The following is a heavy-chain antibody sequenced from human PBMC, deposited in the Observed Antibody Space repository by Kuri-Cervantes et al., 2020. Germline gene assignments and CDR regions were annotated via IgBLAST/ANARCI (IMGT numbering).Heavy chain of an antibody. CDR1: GFSLSNARMG. D-gene: IGHD5-18*01. J-gene: IGHJ4*02. V-gene: IGHV2-26*01. Sequence: SGPTLVKPTETLTLTCTVSGFSLSNARMGVSWIRQPPGKALEWLAHIFSNDEKSYSTSLKSRLTISKDTSKSQVVLTMTNMDPVDTATYYCARDSYGSYYFDYWGQGTLVTVSS. CDR2: IFSNDEK. CDR3: ARDSYGSYYFDY.